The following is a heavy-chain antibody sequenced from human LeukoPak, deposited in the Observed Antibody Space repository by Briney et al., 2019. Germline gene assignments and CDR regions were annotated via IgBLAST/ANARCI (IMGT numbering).Heavy chain of an antibody. CDR2: IYTSGST. Sequence: SETLSLTCTVSGGSISSYYWSWIRQPAGKGLEWIGRIYTSGSTNYTPSLTNRVTMSVDTSKNQFSLKLSSVTAADTAVYYCAREGYCSSTSCYLLDYYYYYMDVWGKGTTVTVSS. V-gene: IGHV4-4*07. D-gene: IGHD2-2*01. J-gene: IGHJ6*03. CDR1: GGSISSYY. CDR3: AREGYCSSTSCYLLDYYYYYMDV.